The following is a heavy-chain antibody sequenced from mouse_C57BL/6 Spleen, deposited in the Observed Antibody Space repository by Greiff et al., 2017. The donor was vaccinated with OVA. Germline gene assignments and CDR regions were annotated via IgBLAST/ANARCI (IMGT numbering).Heavy chain of an antibody. CDR3: ARGDYGSTFAY. J-gene: IGHJ3*01. Sequence: QVPLQQSGAELVRPGSSVHLSCKASGFTFPSYWLPLVQQSPLQGLEWIGNIDPSDSETHYNQKFKDKATLTVDKSSSTAYMQLSSLTSEDSAVYYCARGDYGSTFAYWGQGTLVTVSA. D-gene: IGHD1-1*01. V-gene: IGHV1-52*01. CDR2: IDPSDSET. CDR1: GFTFPSYW.